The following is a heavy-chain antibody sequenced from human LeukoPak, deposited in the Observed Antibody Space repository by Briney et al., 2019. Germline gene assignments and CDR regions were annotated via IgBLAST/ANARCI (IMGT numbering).Heavy chain of an antibody. J-gene: IGHJ4*02. D-gene: IGHD4-23*01. CDR2: IRSKANSYAT. CDR1: GFTFSGSA. V-gene: IGHV3-73*01. Sequence: GGSLRLSCAASGFTFSGSAMHWVRQASGKGLEWVGRIRSKANSYATAYAASVKGRFTISRDDSKNTAYLQMNSLKTEDTAVYYCARTRPTVEGWGFDYWGQGTLVTVSS. CDR3: ARTRPTVEGWGFDY.